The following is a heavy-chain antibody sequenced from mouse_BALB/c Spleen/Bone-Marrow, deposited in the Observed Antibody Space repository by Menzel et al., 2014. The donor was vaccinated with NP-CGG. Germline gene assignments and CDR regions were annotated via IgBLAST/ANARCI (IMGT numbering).Heavy chain of an antibody. Sequence: EVMLVESGGGLVQPGGSRKLSCAASGFTFSSFGMHWVRQAPERGLEWVAYISSGSSTIYYADTVKGRFTVSRDNPKNALFLQMTSLRSEDTAMYYCTRGGNWEDFDYWGRGTTLTVSS. CDR3: TRGGNWEDFDY. D-gene: IGHD4-1*01. CDR2: ISSGSSTI. V-gene: IGHV5-17*02. J-gene: IGHJ2*01. CDR1: GFTFSSFG.